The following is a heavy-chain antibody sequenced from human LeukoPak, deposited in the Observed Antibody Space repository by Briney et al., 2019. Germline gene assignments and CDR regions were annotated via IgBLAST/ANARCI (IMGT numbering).Heavy chain of an antibody. CDR3: ARVADTMVRGVTYYYYYGMDV. J-gene: IGHJ6*04. CDR1: GYTFTSYG. V-gene: IGHV1-18*04. D-gene: IGHD3-10*01. CDR2: ISAYNGNT. Sequence: GASVKVSCKASGYTFTSYGISWVRQAPGQGLEWMGWISAYNGNTNYAQKPQGRVTMTTDTSTSTAYMELRSLRSDDTAVYYCARVADTMVRGVTYYYYYGMDVWGKGTTVTVSS.